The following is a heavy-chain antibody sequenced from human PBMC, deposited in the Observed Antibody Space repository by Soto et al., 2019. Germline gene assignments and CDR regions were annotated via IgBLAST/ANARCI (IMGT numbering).Heavy chain of an antibody. D-gene: IGHD6-13*01. CDR3: AKTAAGPYYYYYGMDV. CDR2: IYYSGST. Sequence: SETLSLTCTVSGGSISSSGYYWGWIRQPPGKGLEWIGSIYYSGSTYYNPSLKSRVTISVDTSKNQFSLKLSSVTAADTAVYYCAKTAAGPYYYYYGMDVWGQGTTVTVSS. CDR1: GGSISSSGYY. V-gene: IGHV4-39*01. J-gene: IGHJ6*02.